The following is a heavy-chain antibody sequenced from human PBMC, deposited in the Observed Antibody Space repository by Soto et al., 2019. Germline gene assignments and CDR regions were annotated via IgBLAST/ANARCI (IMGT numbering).Heavy chain of an antibody. CDR3: ARGLLTGGLYYDFWSGHPGWWFDP. CDR1: GFTFSSYW. Sequence: GGSLRLSCAASGFTFSSYWMSWVRQAPGKGLEWVANIKQDGSEKYYVDSVKGRFTISRDNAKNSLYLQMNSLRAEDTAVYYCARGLLTGGLYYDFWSGHPGWWFDPWGQGTLVTVSS. V-gene: IGHV3-7*01. J-gene: IGHJ5*01. D-gene: IGHD3-3*01. CDR2: IKQDGSEK.